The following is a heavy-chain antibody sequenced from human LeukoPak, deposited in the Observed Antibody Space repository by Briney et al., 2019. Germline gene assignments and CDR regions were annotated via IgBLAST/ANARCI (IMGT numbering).Heavy chain of an antibody. D-gene: IGHD2-15*01. J-gene: IGHJ4*02. CDR1: GGSISSGDYY. Sequence: KPSETLSLTCTVSGGSISSGDYYWSWIRQPPGKGLEWIGYIYDSGSTYNNPSLESRVTMSVDTSKNQFSLKLSSVTAADTAVYYCAVVAATLAYWGQGTLVTVSS. CDR3: AVVAATLAY. V-gene: IGHV4-30-4*01. CDR2: IYDSGST.